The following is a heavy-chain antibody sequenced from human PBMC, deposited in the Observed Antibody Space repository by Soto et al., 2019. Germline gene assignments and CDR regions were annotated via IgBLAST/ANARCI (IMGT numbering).Heavy chain of an antibody. Sequence: ASVKVSCKASGYTFTKFHIHWVRQAPGQGLEWMGMIDPSGGVTRDAQRFQGRITMTSDTSTSSVYMELRGLTSEDTAVYYCARDVTGHDNYETIGYYFDQWGPGTLVTVSS. V-gene: IGHV1-46*01. D-gene: IGHD3-16*01. J-gene: IGHJ4*02. CDR2: IDPSGGVT. CDR3: ARDVTGHDNYETIGYYFDQ. CDR1: GYTFTKFH.